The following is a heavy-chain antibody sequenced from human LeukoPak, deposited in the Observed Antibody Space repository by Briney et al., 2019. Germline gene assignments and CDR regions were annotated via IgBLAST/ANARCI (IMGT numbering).Heavy chain of an antibody. J-gene: IGHJ3*02. CDR3: ARGIAAASERALDI. V-gene: IGHV4-61*02. Sequence: PSQTLSLTCTVSGGSVRRGNYYWTWIRQPAGSGLEWIGRIYSSGSTDYNPSLKSRVTMSVDTSKNQFSLKLTSVTAADTAVYYCARGIAAASERALDIWGQGTTVTVSS. CDR2: IYSSGST. D-gene: IGHD6-13*01. CDR1: GGSVRRGNYY.